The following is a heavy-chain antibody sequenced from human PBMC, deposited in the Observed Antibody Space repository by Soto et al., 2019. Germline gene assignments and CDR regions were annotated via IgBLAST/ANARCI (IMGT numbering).Heavy chain of an antibody. V-gene: IGHV3-23*01. CDR2: SYSTGGT. CDR1: GFTLGKYT. Sequence: SLRLSCAASGFTLGKYTMGWVRQAPGKGLEWVAESYSTGGTEYADSMKGRFTISRDNSKNTLFLQMNSLGVEDAALYYCARDREPDGIWTFDSWGQGTLVTVSS. J-gene: IGHJ4*02. CDR3: ARDREPDGIWTFDS. D-gene: IGHD3-9*01.